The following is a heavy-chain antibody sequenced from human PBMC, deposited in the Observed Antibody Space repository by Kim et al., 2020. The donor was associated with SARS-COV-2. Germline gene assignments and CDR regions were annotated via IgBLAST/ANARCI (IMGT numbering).Heavy chain of an antibody. CDR3: ARRQTVHWYFDL. D-gene: IGHD4-17*01. V-gene: IGHV4-59*13. Sequence: SETLSLTCTVSGGSISNYYWSWIRQPPGKGLEWLGYIYYTGNAHYNPSLQSRVTISLDTSKIQFSLKLSSVTAADTAVYYCARRQTVHWYFDLWGRGTLVTVSS. J-gene: IGHJ2*01. CDR1: GGSISNYY. CDR2: IYYTGNA.